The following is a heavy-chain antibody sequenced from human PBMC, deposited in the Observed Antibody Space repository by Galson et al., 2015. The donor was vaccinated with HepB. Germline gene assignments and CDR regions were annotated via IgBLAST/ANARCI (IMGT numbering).Heavy chain of an antibody. V-gene: IGHV3-30*04. CDR1: GFTFSSYA. Sequence: SLRLSCAASGFTFSSYAMHWVRQAPGKGLEWVAVISYDGSNKYYADSVKGRFTISRDNSKNTLYLQMNSLRAEDTAVYYCARGRGGYSYGSRGLDYWGQGTLVTVSS. D-gene: IGHD5-18*01. CDR3: ARGRGGYSYGSRGLDY. J-gene: IGHJ4*02. CDR2: ISYDGSNK.